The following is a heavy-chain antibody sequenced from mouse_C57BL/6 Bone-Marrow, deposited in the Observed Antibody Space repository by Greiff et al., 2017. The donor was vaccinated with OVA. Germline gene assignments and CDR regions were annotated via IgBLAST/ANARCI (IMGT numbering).Heavy chain of an antibody. CDR3: ARIPAMDY. CDR2: IYPGDGDT. J-gene: IGHJ4*01. Sequence: VQLQQSGPELVKPGASVKISCKASGYAFSSSWMTWVKQRPGKGLEWIGRIYPGDGDTNYNGKFKGKATLTADKSSSTAYMQLSSLASEDSAVYFCARIPAMDYWGQGTSVTVSS. V-gene: IGHV1-82*01. CDR1: GYAFSSSW.